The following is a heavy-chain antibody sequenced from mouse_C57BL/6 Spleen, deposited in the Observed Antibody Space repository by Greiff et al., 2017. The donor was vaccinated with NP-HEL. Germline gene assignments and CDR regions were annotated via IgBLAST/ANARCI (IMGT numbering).Heavy chain of an antibody. V-gene: IGHV1-82*01. Sequence: QVQLQQSGPELVKPGASVKISCKASGYAFSSSWMNWVKQRPGKGLEWIGRIYPGDGDTNYNGKFKGKATLTADKSSSTAYMQLSSLTSEDSAVYFCARGRLRGYYYAMDYWGQGTSVTVSS. D-gene: IGHD2-4*01. CDR3: ARGRLRGYYYAMDY. J-gene: IGHJ4*01. CDR2: IYPGDGDT. CDR1: GYAFSSSW.